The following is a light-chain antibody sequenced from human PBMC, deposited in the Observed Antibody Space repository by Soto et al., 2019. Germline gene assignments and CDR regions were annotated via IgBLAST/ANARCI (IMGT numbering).Light chain of an antibody. V-gene: IGLV2-14*01. Sequence: SALTQPASVSGSPGQSITISCTGTSSDVGGYNYVSWYQQHPGKAPKLMIYEVNNRPSGVSNRFSGSKSGNTASLTISGLQAEDEADYYCTSYTSSITYVFGTGTKVTVL. J-gene: IGLJ1*01. CDR2: EVN. CDR1: SSDVGGYNY. CDR3: TSYTSSITYV.